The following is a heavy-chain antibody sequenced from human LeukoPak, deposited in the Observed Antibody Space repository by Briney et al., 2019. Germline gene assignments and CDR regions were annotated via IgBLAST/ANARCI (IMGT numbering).Heavy chain of an antibody. J-gene: IGHJ4*02. CDR1: GYTFTSYG. V-gene: IGHV1-18*01. Sequence: ASVKVSCKASGYTFTSYGISWVRQAPGQGLEWMGWISAYNGNTNYAQKLQGRVTMTTDTSTSTAYMELRSLRSDDTAVYYCARVGYYYDSSGYYGYFDYWGQGTLVTVSS. CDR3: ARVGYYYDSSGYYGYFDY. CDR2: ISAYNGNT. D-gene: IGHD3-22*01.